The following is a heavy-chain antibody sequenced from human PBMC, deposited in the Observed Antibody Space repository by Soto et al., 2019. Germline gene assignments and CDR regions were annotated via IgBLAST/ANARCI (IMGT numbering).Heavy chain of an antibody. D-gene: IGHD2-2*01. CDR2: IYYSGST. CDR1: GGSISSSSYY. V-gene: IGHV4-39*01. J-gene: IGHJ4*02. Sequence: SETLSLTCTVSGGSISSSSYYWGWIRQPPGKGLEWIGSIYYSGSTYYNPSLKSRVTISVDTSKNQFSLKLSPVTAADTAVYYCARQVVPAAASNQIFDYWGQGTLVTVSS. CDR3: ARQVVPAAASNQIFDY.